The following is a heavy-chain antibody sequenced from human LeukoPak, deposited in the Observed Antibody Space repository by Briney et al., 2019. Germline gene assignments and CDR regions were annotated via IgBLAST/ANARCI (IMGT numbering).Heavy chain of an antibody. D-gene: IGHD2-15*01. Sequence: ASVKVSCKASGYTFTSYDINWVRRATGQGLEWMGWMNPNSGNTGYAQKFQGRVTMTRNTSISTAYMELSSLRSEDTAVYYCARGECSGGSCYAHRWFDPWGQGTLVTVSS. V-gene: IGHV1-8*01. CDR1: GYTFTSYD. CDR2: MNPNSGNT. J-gene: IGHJ5*02. CDR3: ARGECSGGSCYAHRWFDP.